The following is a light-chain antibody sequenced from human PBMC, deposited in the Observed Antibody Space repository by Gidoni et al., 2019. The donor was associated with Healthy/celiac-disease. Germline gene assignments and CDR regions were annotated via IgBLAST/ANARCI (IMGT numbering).Light chain of an antibody. CDR3: QQYNSYRWT. J-gene: IGKJ1*01. Sequence: DIQMTQSPSTLVASVGDRVTITCRASQSISSWLAWYQQKPGKAPKLLIYDASSLESGVPSRFSGSGSGTEFTLTISSLQPDDFATYYCQQYNSYRWTFGQGTKVEIK. CDR1: QSISSW. CDR2: DAS. V-gene: IGKV1-5*01.